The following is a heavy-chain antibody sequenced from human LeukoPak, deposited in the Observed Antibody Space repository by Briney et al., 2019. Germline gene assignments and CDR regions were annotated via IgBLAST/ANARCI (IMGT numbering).Heavy chain of an antibody. Sequence: GRSLRLSCAASGFTFSSYGMHWVRQAPGKGLEWVAVISYDGSNKYYADSVKGRFTISRDNSKNTLYLQMNSLRAEDTAVYYCARQGRGSSSRFVDYWGQGTLVTVSS. CDR1: GFTFSSYG. V-gene: IGHV3-30*03. CDR3: ARQGRGSSSRFVDY. J-gene: IGHJ4*02. CDR2: ISYDGSNK. D-gene: IGHD6-6*01.